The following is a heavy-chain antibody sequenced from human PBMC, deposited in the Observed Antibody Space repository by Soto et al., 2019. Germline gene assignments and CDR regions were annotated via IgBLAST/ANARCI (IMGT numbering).Heavy chain of an antibody. D-gene: IGHD3-22*01. Sequence: PGGSLRLSCAASGFTFSSYAMSWVRQAPGKGLEWVSAISGSGGSTYYADSVKGRFTISRDNSKNTLYLQMNSLRAEDTAVYYCAKPGSGSGWLIDAFDIWGQGTMVTVSS. CDR3: AKPGSGSGWLIDAFDI. CDR1: GFTFSSYA. CDR2: ISGSGGST. J-gene: IGHJ3*02. V-gene: IGHV3-23*01.